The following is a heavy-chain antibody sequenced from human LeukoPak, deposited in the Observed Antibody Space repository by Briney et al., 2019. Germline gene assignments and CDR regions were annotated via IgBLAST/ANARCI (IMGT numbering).Heavy chain of an antibody. V-gene: IGHV1-8*01. J-gene: IGHJ6*02. CDR2: MNPNSGNT. Sequence: ASVKVSCKASGYTFTSYDIHWVRQATGQGLEWMGWMNPNSGNTGYAQKFQGRVTMTRNTSISTAYMELSSLRSEDTAVYYCARGRNYYGSGSYYNVNYYYGMDVWGQGTTVTVSS. CDR1: GYTFTSYD. CDR3: ARGRNYYGSGSYYNVNYYYGMDV. D-gene: IGHD3-10*01.